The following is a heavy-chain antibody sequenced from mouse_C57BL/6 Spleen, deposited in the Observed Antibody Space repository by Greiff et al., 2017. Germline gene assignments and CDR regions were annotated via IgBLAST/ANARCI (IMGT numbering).Heavy chain of an antibody. V-gene: IGHV1-55*01. Sequence: QVQLQQPGAELVKPGASVKMSCKASGYTFTSYWITWVKQRPGQGLEWIGDIYPGSGSTNYNEKFKSKATLTVDTSSSTAYMQLSNLTSEDSAVYYCTNDNHWYVDVWGTGATVTVSS. CDR3: TNDNHWYVDV. CDR2: IYPGSGST. D-gene: IGHD6-1*01. CDR1: GYTFTSYW. J-gene: IGHJ1*03.